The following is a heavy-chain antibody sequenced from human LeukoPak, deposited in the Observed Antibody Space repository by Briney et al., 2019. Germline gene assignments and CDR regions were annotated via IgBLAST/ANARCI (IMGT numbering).Heavy chain of an antibody. J-gene: IGHJ4*02. Sequence: PSETLSLTCTVSGGSISSSSYYWGWIRQPPGKGLEWIGSIYYSGSTYYNPSLKSRVTISVDASKNQFSLKLSSVTAADTAVYYCARGIYSGYDDDEKYYFDYWGQGTLVTVSS. V-gene: IGHV4-39*07. CDR1: GGSISSSSYY. CDR3: ARGIYSGYDDDEKYYFDY. D-gene: IGHD5-12*01. CDR2: IYYSGST.